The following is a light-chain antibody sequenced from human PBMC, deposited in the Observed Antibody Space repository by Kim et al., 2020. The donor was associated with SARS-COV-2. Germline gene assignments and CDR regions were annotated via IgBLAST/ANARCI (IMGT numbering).Light chain of an antibody. J-gene: IGLJ2*01. V-gene: IGLV7-46*01. CDR3: LLSYSDSRV. CDR1: TVAVTSGHF. Sequence: PGANVTLTWDPSTVAVTSGHFPYWFQQKPGQAPRTLIYDTGNRHSWTPARFSGSLLGGKAALTLSAAQAEDEADYYCLLSYSDSRVFGGGTQLTVL. CDR2: DTG.